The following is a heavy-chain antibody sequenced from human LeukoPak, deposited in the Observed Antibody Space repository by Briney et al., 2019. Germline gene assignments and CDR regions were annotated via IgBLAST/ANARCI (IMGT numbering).Heavy chain of an antibody. V-gene: IGHV3-23*01. CDR2: ISGGGSST. CDR1: GFTFSSYA. CDR3: AKRNSGSEFYYFDY. D-gene: IGHD5-12*01. Sequence: GGSLRLSCAASGFTFSSYAMSWVRQAPGKGLEWVSAISGGGSSTYYADSVRGRFTISRDNSKNTLYLQMNRLRAEDTAAYYCAKRNSGSEFYYFDYWGQGMLVTVSS. J-gene: IGHJ4*02.